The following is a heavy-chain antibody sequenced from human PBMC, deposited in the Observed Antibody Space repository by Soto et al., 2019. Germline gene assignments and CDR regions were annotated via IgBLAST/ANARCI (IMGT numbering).Heavy chain of an antibody. CDR2: ISSSSSTI. J-gene: IGHJ6*02. D-gene: IGHD6-13*01. CDR3: ACEETGIAAAGRYYYYYYYGMDV. V-gene: IGHV3-48*02. CDR1: GFTVSSYE. Sequence: GGSLRLSCAASGFTVSSYEVDWVRQAPGKGLEWASYISSSSSTIYYADSVKGRFTISRDNAKNSLYLQMNSLRDEDTAVYYCACEETGIAAAGRYYYYYYYGMDVWGQGTTVTVSS.